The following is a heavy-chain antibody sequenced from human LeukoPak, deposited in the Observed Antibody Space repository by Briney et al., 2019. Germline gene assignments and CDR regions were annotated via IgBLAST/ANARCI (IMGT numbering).Heavy chain of an antibody. CDR3: ARVVRYSSGPLTDLFPYSFDY. D-gene: IGHD6-19*01. CDR1: GFTFTGYY. J-gene: IGHJ4*02. Sequence: ASVKVSCKASGFTFTGYYIHWVRQAPGQGLEWMGWINAGHGNTKYSQEFQGRVTITRDTSASTAYMELSSLRSEDTAVYYCARVVRYSSGPLTDLFPYSFDYWGQGTLVTVSS. CDR2: INAGHGNT. V-gene: IGHV1-3*03.